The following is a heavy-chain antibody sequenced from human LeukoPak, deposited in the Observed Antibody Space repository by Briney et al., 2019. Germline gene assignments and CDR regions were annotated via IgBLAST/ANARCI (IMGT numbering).Heavy chain of an antibody. CDR2: IYHSGST. CDR3: ASIRVGATSFDY. CDR1: GGSIRSSNW. Sequence: SETLSLTCAVSGGSIRSSNWWSWVRQPPGKGLEWIGEIYHSGSTNYNPSLKSRVTISVDTSKNQFSLKLSSVTAADTAVYYCASIRVGATSFDYWGQGTLVTVSS. V-gene: IGHV4-4*02. D-gene: IGHD1-26*01. J-gene: IGHJ4*02.